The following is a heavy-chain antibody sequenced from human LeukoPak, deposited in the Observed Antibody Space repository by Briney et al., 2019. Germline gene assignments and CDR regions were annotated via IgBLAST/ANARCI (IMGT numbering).Heavy chain of an antibody. CDR1: GACISSFY. CDR3: ARVEEGVVEAATPSSKNAFDI. V-gene: IGHV4-4*07. Sequence: SETLSLTCTGFGACISSFYWSWNRQPAGKGLEWIGRIYTSGSTNYNPSLKSRVTMSVDTSKNQFSLKLSSVTAADTAVYYCARVEEGVVEAATPSSKNAFDIWGQGTMVTVSS. J-gene: IGHJ3*02. D-gene: IGHD2-15*01. CDR2: IYTSGST.